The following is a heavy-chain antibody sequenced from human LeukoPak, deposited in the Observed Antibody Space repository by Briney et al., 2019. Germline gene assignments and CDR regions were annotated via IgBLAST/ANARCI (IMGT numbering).Heavy chain of an antibody. Sequence: KPSETLSLTCIVSGDSISSYYWSWIRQPAGKGLEWIGRFYTSGSTNYNPSLKSRVIMSVDTSQNQFSLKLSSVTAADTAVYYCAREALIEGFYYYMDVWGKGTTVTVSS. D-gene: IGHD3-22*01. CDR3: AREALIEGFYYYMDV. J-gene: IGHJ6*03. CDR1: GDSISSYY. CDR2: FYTSGST. V-gene: IGHV4-4*07.